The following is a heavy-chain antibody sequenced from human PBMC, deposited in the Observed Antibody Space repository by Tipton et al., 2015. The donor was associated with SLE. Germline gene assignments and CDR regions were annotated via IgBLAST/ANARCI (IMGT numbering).Heavy chain of an antibody. CDR1: GYSFSNYG. CDR3: ERTGLLWFGELFSYYYMDV. V-gene: IGHV1-69*01. Sequence: QVQLVQSGAEVKKPGDSVKVSCKASGYSFSNYGISWVRQAPGQGLEWMGGIIPIFGTANYAQKFQGRVTITADESTSTAYMELSSLRSEDTAVYYCERTGLLWFGELFSYYYMDVWGQGTTVTVSS. CDR2: IIPIFGTA. D-gene: IGHD3-10*01. J-gene: IGHJ6*03.